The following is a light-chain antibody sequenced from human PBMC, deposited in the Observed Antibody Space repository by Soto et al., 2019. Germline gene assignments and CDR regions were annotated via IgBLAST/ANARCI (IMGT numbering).Light chain of an antibody. CDR2: DVT. V-gene: IGLV2-11*01. Sequence: QSALTQPRSVSGSPGQSVTISCTGTSSDVGGYNYVSWYQQHPGQAPKLMIYDVTKRPSGVPDRFSGSKSGNTASLSISGLQAEVEADYYCCSYGGGYTPLLFDGGTKLTVL. CDR1: SSDVGGYNY. CDR3: CSYGGGYTPLL. J-gene: IGLJ2*01.